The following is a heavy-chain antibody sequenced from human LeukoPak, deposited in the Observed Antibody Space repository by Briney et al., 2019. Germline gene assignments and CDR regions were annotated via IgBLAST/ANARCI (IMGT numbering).Heavy chain of an antibody. CDR2: INHSGST. CDR3: ASILSGSGSYYLNY. CDR1: GGSFSGYY. D-gene: IGHD3-10*01. J-gene: IGHJ4*02. Sequence: SETLSLTCAVYGGSFSGYYWSWIRQPPGKGLEWIGEINHSGSTNYNPSLKSRVTISVDTSKNQFSLKLSSVTAADTAVYYCASILSGSGSYYLNYWGQGTLVTVSS. V-gene: IGHV4-34*01.